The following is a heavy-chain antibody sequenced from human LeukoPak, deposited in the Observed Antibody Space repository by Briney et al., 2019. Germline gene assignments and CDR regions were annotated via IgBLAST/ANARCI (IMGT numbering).Heavy chain of an antibody. J-gene: IGHJ5*02. CDR2: ISGSGGST. CDR3: AKDLGDHYDFWSGNWFDP. CDR1: GFTFSSYA. D-gene: IGHD3-3*01. V-gene: IGHV3-23*01. Sequence: GGSLRLSCAASGFTFSSYAMSWARQAPGKGLEWVSAISGSGGSTYYADSVKGRFTISRDNSKNTLYLQMNSLRAEDTAVYYCAKDLGDHYDFWSGNWFDPWGQGTLVTVSS.